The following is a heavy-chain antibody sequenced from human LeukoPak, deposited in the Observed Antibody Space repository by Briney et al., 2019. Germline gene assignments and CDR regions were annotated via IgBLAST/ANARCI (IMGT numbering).Heavy chain of an antibody. V-gene: IGHV1-18*03. Sequence: ASVKVSCKVSGYTLKELSMHWVRQAPGEGPEWMGWISGSTGDTNYAQKFQGRVTMTADTSSSTAYMELRSLRLDDMAVYYCARDENYGIFFNVDYWGQGTLVTVSS. CDR3: ARDENYGIFFNVDY. J-gene: IGHJ4*02. D-gene: IGHD4-17*01. CDR2: ISGSTGDT. CDR1: GYTLKELS.